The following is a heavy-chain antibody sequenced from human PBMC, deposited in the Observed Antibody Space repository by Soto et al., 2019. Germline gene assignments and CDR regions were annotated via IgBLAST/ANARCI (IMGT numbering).Heavy chain of an antibody. D-gene: IGHD4-17*01. V-gene: IGHV4-4*07. J-gene: IGHJ6*02. CDR3: TREGLEGYYYALDV. Sequence: SETLSLTCTVSAGSISTHYWSWIRQPAGKGLEWIGRIYSSGTTNYNPSLKSRVTMSVDPSKNQFSLRLSSVTAADTAVYYCTREGLEGYYYALDVWGPGTTVTVSS. CDR2: IYSSGTT. CDR1: AGSISTHY.